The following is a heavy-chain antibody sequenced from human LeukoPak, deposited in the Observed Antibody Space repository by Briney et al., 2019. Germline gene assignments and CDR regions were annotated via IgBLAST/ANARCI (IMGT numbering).Heavy chain of an antibody. D-gene: IGHD4-17*01. CDR3: AKSSTVSRRGFFDY. CDR1: GFTFSSYG. J-gene: IGHJ4*02. V-gene: IGHV3-30*18. Sequence: PGGSLRLSCAASGFTFSSYGMHWVRQAPGKGLEWVAVISYDGSNKYYADSVKGRFTISRDNSKNTLYLQMNSLRAEDTAVYYCAKSSTVSRRGFFDYWGQGTLVTVSS. CDR2: ISYDGSNK.